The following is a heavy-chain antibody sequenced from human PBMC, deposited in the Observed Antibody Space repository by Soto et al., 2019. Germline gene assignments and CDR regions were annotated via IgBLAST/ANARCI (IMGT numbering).Heavy chain of an antibody. D-gene: IGHD3-3*01. J-gene: IGHJ6*02. CDR3: AKEVWSGPMDV. CDR1: GFTFSSYG. CDR2: ISYDGSNK. V-gene: IGHV3-30*18. Sequence: QVQLVESGGGVVQPGRSLRLSCAASGFTFSSYGMHWVRQAPGKGLEWVAVISYDGSNKYYADSVKGRFTISRDNSKNTLYRQMNSLRAEDTAVYHCAKEVWSGPMDVWGQGTTVTVSS.